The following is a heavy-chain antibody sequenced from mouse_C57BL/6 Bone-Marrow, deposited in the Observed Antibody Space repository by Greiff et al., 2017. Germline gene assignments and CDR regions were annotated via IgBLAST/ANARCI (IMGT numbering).Heavy chain of an antibody. J-gene: IGHJ2*01. CDR3: ARPSMIRGYYFDY. CDR2: ISHGGGST. CDR1: GFTFSDYY. D-gene: IGHD2-4*01. V-gene: IGHV5-12*01. Sequence: EVKLMESGGGLVPPGGSLKLSCAASGFTFSDYYMYWVRPTPEQRLEWVASISHGGGSTYYPDTVKGRFTISRDTAKNTLSLQMSRLKSEDTSMDYGARPSMIRGYYFDYWGQGTTLTVSS.